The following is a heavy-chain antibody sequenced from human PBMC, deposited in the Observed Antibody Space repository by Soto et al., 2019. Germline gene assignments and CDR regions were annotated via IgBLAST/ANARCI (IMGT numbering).Heavy chain of an antibody. J-gene: IGHJ4*02. CDR1: GFTFSNYA. CDR3: ARRGSGSYYDY. D-gene: IGHD1-26*01. Sequence: EVPLLESGGGLVQPGGSLRLSCAASGFTFSNYAMNWVRQAPVKGLEWVPVISGSGDSTYHADSVKGRFTISRDNSKNTLYLQMNSLRAEDTAVYYCARRGSGSYYDYWGQGTLVTVSS. CDR2: ISGSGDST. V-gene: IGHV3-23*01.